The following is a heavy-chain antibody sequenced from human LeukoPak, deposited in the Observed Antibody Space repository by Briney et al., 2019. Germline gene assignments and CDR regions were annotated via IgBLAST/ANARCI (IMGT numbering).Heavy chain of an antibody. Sequence: SETLSLTCTVSGYSISSGYYWGWIRQPPGKGLEWIGSIYHSGSTYYNPSLKSRVTISVDTSKNQFSLKLSSVTAADTAVYYCARDWGHKYYDFWSGYPSFDYWGQGTLVTVSS. J-gene: IGHJ4*02. V-gene: IGHV4-38-2*02. D-gene: IGHD3-3*01. CDR2: IYHSGST. CDR3: ARDWGHKYYDFWSGYPSFDY. CDR1: GYSISSGYY.